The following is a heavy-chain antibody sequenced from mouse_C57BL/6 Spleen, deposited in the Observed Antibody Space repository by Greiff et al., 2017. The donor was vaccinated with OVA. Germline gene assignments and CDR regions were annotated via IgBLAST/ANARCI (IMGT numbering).Heavy chain of an antibody. D-gene: IGHD1-1*01. J-gene: IGHJ2*01. CDR1: GFTFTDYY. CDR3: ARSIRSFDY. Sequence: EVQGVASGGGLVQPGGSLSLSCAASGFTFTDYYMSWVRQPPGKALEWLGFIRNKANGYTTEYSASVKGRFTISRDNSQSILYLQMNALRAEDSATYYCARSIRSFDYWGQGTTLTVSS. V-gene: IGHV7-3*01. CDR2: IRNKANGYTT.